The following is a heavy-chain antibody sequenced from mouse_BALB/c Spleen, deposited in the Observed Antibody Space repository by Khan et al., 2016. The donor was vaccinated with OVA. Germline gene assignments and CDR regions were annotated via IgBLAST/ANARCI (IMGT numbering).Heavy chain of an antibody. V-gene: IGHV14-3*02. CDR3: ARDYWDVFAY. J-gene: IGHJ3*01. D-gene: IGHD4-1*01. Sequence: VQLKQSGTELVKPGASVKLSCTASGFNIKDTYMHWVKQRPEQGLDWIGRIDPANGNTKSDPKFQGKATITADTSSNTAYLQLSSLTSEDTAVYYCARDYWDVFAYWDQGTLVTVSA. CDR1: GFNIKDTY. CDR2: IDPANGNT.